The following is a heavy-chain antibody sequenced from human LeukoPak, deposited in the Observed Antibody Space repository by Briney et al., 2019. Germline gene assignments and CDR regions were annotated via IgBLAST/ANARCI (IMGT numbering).Heavy chain of an antibody. CDR1: GFTFTNYW. CDR3: ARDPGSPYYFDY. V-gene: IGHV3-7*01. Sequence: QTGGSLRLSCAASGFTFTNYWMNWVRQAPGKGLEWVANIKQDGSEKYYVDSVKGRFTVSRDNAKNSLYLQMNSLRAEDTAVYYCARDPGSPYYFDYWGQGTLVTVSS. CDR2: IKQDGSEK. J-gene: IGHJ4*02.